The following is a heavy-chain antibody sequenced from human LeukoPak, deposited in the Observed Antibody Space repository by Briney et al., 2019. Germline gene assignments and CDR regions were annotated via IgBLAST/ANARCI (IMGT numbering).Heavy chain of an antibody. Sequence: GSSVKVSCKASGGTFSSYAISWVRQAPGQGLEWMGGIIPIFGTANYAQKFQGRVTITADESTGTAYMELSSLRSEDTAVYYCARGPSTGYSSSWYPFDYWGQGTLVTVSS. D-gene: IGHD6-13*01. J-gene: IGHJ4*02. CDR3: ARGPSTGYSSSWYPFDY. CDR2: IIPIFGTA. V-gene: IGHV1-69*01. CDR1: GGTFSSYA.